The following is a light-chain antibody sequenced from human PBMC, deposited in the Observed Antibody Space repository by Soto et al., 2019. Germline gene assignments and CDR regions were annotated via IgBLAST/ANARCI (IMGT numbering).Light chain of an antibody. CDR1: SNDVGGYNY. CDR2: DVG. Sequence: QSALTQPRSVSGSPGQSVTLSCTGTSNDVGGYNYVSWYQQYPGKAPTLMIYDVGKRPSGVPDRFSGSKSGNTASLIISGLQAEDEADYYCCSYAGSYSFVFGGGTKVTVL. CDR3: CSYAGSYSFV. V-gene: IGLV2-11*01. J-gene: IGLJ2*01.